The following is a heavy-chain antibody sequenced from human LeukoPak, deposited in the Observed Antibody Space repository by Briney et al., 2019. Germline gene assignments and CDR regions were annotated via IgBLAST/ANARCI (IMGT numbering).Heavy chain of an antibody. CDR1: GFTFSSYE. CDR2: ISSGSGTI. J-gene: IGHJ4*02. D-gene: IGHD1-26*01. CDR3: ARGGSYYCLDY. V-gene: IGHV3-48*03. Sequence: GGSLRLSCAASGFTFSSYEMNWVRQAPGKGLEWVSYISSGSGTIYYADSVKGRFTISRDNAKNSLSLQMNSLRAEDTAVYYCARGGSYYCLDYWGQGTLVTLSS.